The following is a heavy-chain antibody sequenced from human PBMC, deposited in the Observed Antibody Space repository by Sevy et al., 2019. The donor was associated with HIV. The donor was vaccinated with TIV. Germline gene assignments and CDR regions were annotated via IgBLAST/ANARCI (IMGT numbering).Heavy chain of an antibody. CDR2: ISPFNGDT. V-gene: IGHV1-18*01. Sequence: ASVKVSCQASGYTFTSYRIYWVRQAPGQGLEWMGWISPFNGDTNYAQKLQGRVTMITDTSTNTAYMEMRSLRFDETAVYYCARAYCSGGSCYSLAYWGQGTLVTVSS. CDR1: GYTFTSYR. D-gene: IGHD2-15*01. CDR3: ARAYCSGGSCYSLAY. J-gene: IGHJ4*02.